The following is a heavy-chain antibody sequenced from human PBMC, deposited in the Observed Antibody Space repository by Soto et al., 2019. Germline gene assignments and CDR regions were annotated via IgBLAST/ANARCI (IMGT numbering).Heavy chain of an antibody. J-gene: IGHJ4*02. V-gene: IGHV1-18*01. CDR1: GYTFTSYG. CDR3: AATYDSSGFPLV. Sequence: ASVKVSCKASGYTFTSYGISWVRQAPGQGLEWMGWISAYNGNTNYAQKLQGRVTITTDTSTSTAYMELSSLRSEDTAVYYCAATYDSSGFPLVWGQGTLVTVSS. CDR2: ISAYNGNT. D-gene: IGHD3-22*01.